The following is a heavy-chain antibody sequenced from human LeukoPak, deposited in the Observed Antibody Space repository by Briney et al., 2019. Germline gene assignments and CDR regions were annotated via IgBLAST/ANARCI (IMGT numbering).Heavy chain of an antibody. CDR1: GFTFSSYS. CDR2: ISSSSSTI. D-gene: IGHD6-19*01. CDR3: ARGSGYSSGWC. J-gene: IGHJ4*02. V-gene: IGHV3-48*01. Sequence: GGSLRLSCAASGFTFSSYSMNWVRQAPGRGLEWVSYISSSSSTIYYADSVKGRFTISRDNAKNSLYLQMNSLRAEDTAVYYCARGSGYSSGWCWGQGTLVTVSS.